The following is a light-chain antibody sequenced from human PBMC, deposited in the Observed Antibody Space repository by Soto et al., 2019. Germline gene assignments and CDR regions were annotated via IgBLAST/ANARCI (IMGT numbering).Light chain of an antibody. Sequence: AIQMTQSPSSLSASVGERVTITCRASQGIRNDLGWYQQKPGKAPKLLIYAASRLQSGVPSRFNGSGSGTDFTLTISSLQPEDFATYYCLQDYNYPRTFGQGTKVEI. CDR1: QGIRND. V-gene: IGKV1-6*01. CDR3: LQDYNYPRT. J-gene: IGKJ1*01. CDR2: AAS.